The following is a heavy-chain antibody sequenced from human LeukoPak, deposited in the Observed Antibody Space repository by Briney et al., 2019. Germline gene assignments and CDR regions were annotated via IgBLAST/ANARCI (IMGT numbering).Heavy chain of an antibody. Sequence: GGSLRLSCATSGFTFSSFSMNWVRQAPGKGLEWVSYIRGGSSDIHYADSVKGRFTISRDDAKNSLYLQMNSQRAEDTAVYFCVRDHEWAFDYWGQGTLVTVSS. V-gene: IGHV3-21*05. CDR1: GFTFSSFS. D-gene: IGHD1-26*01. CDR2: IRGGSSDI. CDR3: VRDHEWAFDY. J-gene: IGHJ4*02.